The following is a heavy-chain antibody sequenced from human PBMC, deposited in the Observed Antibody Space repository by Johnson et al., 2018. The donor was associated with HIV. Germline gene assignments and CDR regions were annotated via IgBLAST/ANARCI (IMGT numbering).Heavy chain of an antibody. J-gene: IGHJ3*02. Sequence: QVQLVESGGGVVQPGRSLRLSCAASGFTFSSYGMHWVRQAPGKGLEWVAVIWYDGSNKYYVDSVKGRFTISRDNAKNSLYLQMNSLRAEDTAVYYCARDYDLAARPVAFDIWGQGTMVTVSS. CDR3: ARDYDLAARPVAFDI. CDR2: IWYDGSNK. CDR1: GFTFSSYG. V-gene: IGHV3-33*01. D-gene: IGHD6-6*01.